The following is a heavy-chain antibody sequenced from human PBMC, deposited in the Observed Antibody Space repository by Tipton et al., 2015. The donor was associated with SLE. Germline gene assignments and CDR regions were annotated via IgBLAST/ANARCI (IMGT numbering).Heavy chain of an antibody. J-gene: IGHJ4*02. Sequence: SLRLSCVASGFTYSGYAMHWVRQAPGKGLEWVAFIRADGSNKDYADSVKGRFTISRDNSKNTLYLQMNRLRVEDTAVYYCAGGTGAYFDHWGQGTLVTASS. V-gene: IGHV3-30*02. D-gene: IGHD3-16*01. CDR2: IRADGSNK. CDR3: AGGTGAYFDH. CDR1: GFTYSGYA.